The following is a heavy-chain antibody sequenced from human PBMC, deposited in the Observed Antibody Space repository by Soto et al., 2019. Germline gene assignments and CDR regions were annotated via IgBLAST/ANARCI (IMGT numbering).Heavy chain of an antibody. CDR2: IYYSGST. J-gene: IGHJ5*02. V-gene: IGHV4-31*03. CDR3: ASSKSHRRDSSGVYYLANNWFHP. CDR1: GGSISSGGYY. Sequence: QVQLQESGPGLVKPSQTLSLTCNVSGGSISSGGYYWSWIRQHPGKGLEWIGYIYYSGSTYYNPSLKSRVTISVDTSKSQSSMKRSSVTAADTAVYYYASSKSHRRDSSGVYYLANNWFHPWGQGTLVTVFS. D-gene: IGHD6-19*01.